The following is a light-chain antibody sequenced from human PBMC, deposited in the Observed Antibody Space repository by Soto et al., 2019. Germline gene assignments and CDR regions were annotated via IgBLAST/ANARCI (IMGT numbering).Light chain of an antibody. Sequence: EIVLTQSPATLSLSPGERATLSCRASQSVSSYLAWYQQKPGQAPRLLIYDASNRATGIPARFSGSGSGTDFTLTISSLEPEDFAVYYCQQRSNWPPVATFGGGTKVDIK. CDR1: QSVSSY. CDR2: DAS. CDR3: QQRSNWPPVAT. V-gene: IGKV3-11*01. J-gene: IGKJ4*01.